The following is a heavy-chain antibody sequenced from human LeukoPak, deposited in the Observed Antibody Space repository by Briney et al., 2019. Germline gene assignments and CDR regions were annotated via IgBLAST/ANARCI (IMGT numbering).Heavy chain of an antibody. V-gene: IGHV1-8*01. CDR1: VYTFTSYD. Sequence: ASVRVACKASVYTFTSYDIYWVRQATEQGLEWMGWMNPNSGHTGYAQKFQGRVTMTRNTSISTAYMELSSLRSEDTAVYYCARVAAEVVGVPGAIGFGWLRRDCYYMDVWGKGTTVTVSS. CDR3: ARVAAEVVGVPGAIGFGWLRRDCYYMDV. J-gene: IGHJ6*03. D-gene: IGHD2-2*02. CDR2: MNPNSGHT.